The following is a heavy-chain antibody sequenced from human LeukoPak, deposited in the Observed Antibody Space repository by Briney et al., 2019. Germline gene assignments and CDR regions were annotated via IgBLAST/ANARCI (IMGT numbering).Heavy chain of an antibody. CDR1: GFTFSSYD. CDR2: ISGSGGST. J-gene: IGHJ4*02. D-gene: IGHD5-18*01. V-gene: IGHV3-23*01. Sequence: GGSLRISCAASGFTFSSYDMSWVRQAPGKGLEWVSAISGSGGSTYYADSVKGRFTISRDNSKNTLYLQMNSLRAEDTAVYYCAKDLGVLYSYNYFDYWGQGTLVTVSS. CDR3: AKDLGVLYSYNYFDY.